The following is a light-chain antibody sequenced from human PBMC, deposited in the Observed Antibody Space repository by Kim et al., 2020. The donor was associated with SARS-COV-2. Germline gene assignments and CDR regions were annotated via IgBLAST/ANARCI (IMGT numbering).Light chain of an antibody. CDR3: AAWDASLRVV. CDR1: TSNIGTNL. V-gene: IGLV1-44*01. CDR2: SAN. Sequence: LTQPPSASGTPGQRVTISCSGSTSNIGTNLVSWYQQLPGTAPKLLIYSANQRPSGVPDRFSASKSGTSASLAISGLQSEDEADYYCAAWDASLRVV. J-gene: IGLJ2*01.